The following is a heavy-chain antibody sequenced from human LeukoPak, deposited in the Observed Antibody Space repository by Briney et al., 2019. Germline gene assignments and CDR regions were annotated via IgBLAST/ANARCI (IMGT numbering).Heavy chain of an antibody. D-gene: IGHD3-3*01. CDR2: IYHSGST. CDR1: GGSISSYY. Sequence: SETLSLTCTVSGGSISSYYWSWIRQPPGKGLEWIGYIYHSGSTYYNPSLKSRVTISVDRSKNQFSLKLSSVTATDTAVYYCARGRGPRITIFGVVTQLGYWGQGALVTVSS. J-gene: IGHJ4*02. CDR3: ARGRGPRITIFGVVTQLGY. V-gene: IGHV4-59*12.